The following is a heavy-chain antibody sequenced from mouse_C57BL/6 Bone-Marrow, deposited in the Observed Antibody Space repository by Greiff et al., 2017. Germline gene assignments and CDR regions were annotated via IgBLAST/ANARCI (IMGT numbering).Heavy chain of an antibody. D-gene: IGHD1-1*01. CDR3: APYYYLDY. Sequence: VQLQQSGAELARPGASVKLSCKASGYTFTSYGISWVKQRTGQGLEWIGEFYPRSGNTYYNQKFKVKATLTVDKSSITAYIQLTSLTSEDSAVYYCAPYYYLDYWGQGTTLTVSS. CDR2: FYPRSGNT. V-gene: IGHV1-81*01. CDR1: GYTFTSYG. J-gene: IGHJ2*01.